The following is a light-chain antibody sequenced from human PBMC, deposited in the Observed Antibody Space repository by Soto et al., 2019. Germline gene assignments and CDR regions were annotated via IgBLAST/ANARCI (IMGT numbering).Light chain of an antibody. Sequence: QSVLTQPASVSGSPGQSITISCTGTSSDVGGYNYVSWYQHHPGKAPKLMICDVSYRPSGVSNRFSGSKSGNTASLTISGLQPEDEADYSCSSYTTSNTRQIVFGTGTKVTVL. V-gene: IGLV2-14*03. CDR3: SSYTTSNTRQIV. CDR1: SSDVGGYNY. CDR2: DVS. J-gene: IGLJ1*01.